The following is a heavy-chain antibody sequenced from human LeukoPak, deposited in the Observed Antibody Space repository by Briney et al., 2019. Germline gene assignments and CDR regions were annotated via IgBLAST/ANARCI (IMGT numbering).Heavy chain of an antibody. CDR3: ARVYYYDSSGYPRYGMDV. Sequence: ASVKVSCKASGGTFSSYAISWVRQAPGQGLEWMGRIIPILGIANYAQKFQGRVTITADKSTSTAYMELSSLRSEDTAVYYCARVYYYDSSGYPRYGMDVWGQGTTVTVSS. V-gene: IGHV1-69*04. D-gene: IGHD3-22*01. CDR2: IIPILGIA. CDR1: GGTFSSYA. J-gene: IGHJ6*02.